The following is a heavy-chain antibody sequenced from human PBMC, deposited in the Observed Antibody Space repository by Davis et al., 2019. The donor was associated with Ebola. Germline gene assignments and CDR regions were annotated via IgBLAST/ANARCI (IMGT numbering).Heavy chain of an antibody. CDR2: ISYDGSNK. CDR3: AKEGDYYGSGSYGDN. J-gene: IGHJ4*02. D-gene: IGHD3-10*01. CDR1: GFTFSISG. V-gene: IGHV3-30*18. Sequence: PGGSLRLSCAASGFTFSISGIHWVRQAPGKGLEWVALISYDGSNKYYADSVKGRFTISRDNSKNTLYLQMNSLRAEDTAVYYCAKEGDYYGSGSYGDNWGQGTLVTVSS.